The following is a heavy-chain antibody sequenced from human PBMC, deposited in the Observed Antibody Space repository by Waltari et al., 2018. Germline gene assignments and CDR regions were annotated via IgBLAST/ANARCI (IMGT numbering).Heavy chain of an antibody. CDR1: GGSFSGYY. CDR2: INHDGYT. Sequence: QVQLQQWGAGLLKPSETLSLTCTVYGGSFSGYYWSWIRQPPGRGLEWIGEINHDGYTNYNPSLKSRVTISIETSKDQFYLRLTSLTAADTAVYFCAKSALWPTGVIDCWGQGTLVTVSS. D-gene: IGHD3-10*01. J-gene: IGHJ4*02. V-gene: IGHV4-34*02. CDR3: AKSALWPTGVIDC.